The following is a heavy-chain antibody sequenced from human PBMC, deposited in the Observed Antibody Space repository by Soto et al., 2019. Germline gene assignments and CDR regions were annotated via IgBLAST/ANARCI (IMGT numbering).Heavy chain of an antibody. J-gene: IGHJ6*02. V-gene: IGHV3-48*02. CDR1: GFTFSSYS. CDR2: ISSSSSTI. Sequence: GGSLTLSCAASGFTFSSYSMNWVRQAPGKGLEWVSYISSSSSTIYYADSVKGRFTISRDNAKNSLYLQMNSLRDEDTAVYYCAREFSGGGDVHYYGMDVWGQGTTVTVSS. D-gene: IGHD2-15*01. CDR3: AREFSGGGDVHYYGMDV.